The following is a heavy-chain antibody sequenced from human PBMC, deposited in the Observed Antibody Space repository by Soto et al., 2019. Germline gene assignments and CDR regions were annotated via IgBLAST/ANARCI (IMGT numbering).Heavy chain of an antibody. CDR2: IYYSGNT. CDR1: GGSISSTSYF. V-gene: IGHV4-39*07. Sequence: SETLSLTCTVSGGSISSTSYFWGWIRQPPGKGLEWIGTIYYSGNTYYNPSLRSRVTISVDTSKNQFSLKLSSVTAADTAVYYCARAHMVRGVIVDYWGQGTLVTVSS. CDR3: ARAHMVRGVIVDY. D-gene: IGHD3-10*01. J-gene: IGHJ4*02.